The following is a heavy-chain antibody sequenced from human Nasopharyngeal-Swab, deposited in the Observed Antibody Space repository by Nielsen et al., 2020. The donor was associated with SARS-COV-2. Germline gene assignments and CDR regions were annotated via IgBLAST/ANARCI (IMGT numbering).Heavy chain of an antibody. J-gene: IGHJ6*02. Sequence: VRQMPGKGLEWMGRIDPSDSYTNYSPSFQGHATISADKSISTAYLQWSSLKASDTAMYYCARQPPTGSGRGGVDVWGQGTTVTVSS. CDR2: IDPSDSYT. CDR3: ARQPPTGSGRGGVDV. V-gene: IGHV5-10-1*01. D-gene: IGHD3-10*01.